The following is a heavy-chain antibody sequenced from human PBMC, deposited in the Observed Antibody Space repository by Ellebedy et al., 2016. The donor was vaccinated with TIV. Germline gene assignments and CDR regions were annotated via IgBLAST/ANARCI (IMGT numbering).Heavy chain of an antibody. CDR3: ATDRMTATGNSLDY. Sequence: GESLKISCAASGFTFTNAWMAWVRQAPGKGLEWVGRIRCKTDGGTTDYAAPVKGRFTVSRDDSENTLYLQMNSLKTEDTAVYYCATDRMTATGNSLDYWGQGTLVTVSS. V-gene: IGHV3-15*01. D-gene: IGHD6-13*01. J-gene: IGHJ4*02. CDR2: IRCKTDGGTT. CDR1: GFTFTNAW.